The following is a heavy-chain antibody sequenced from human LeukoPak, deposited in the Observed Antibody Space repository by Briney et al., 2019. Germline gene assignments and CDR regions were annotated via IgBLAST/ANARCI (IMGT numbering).Heavy chain of an antibody. CDR2: ISSSSSTV. V-gene: IGHV3-48*01. D-gene: IGHD2-2*01. J-gene: IGHJ3*02. Sequence: PGGSLRLSCAASGFTFSTYSMNWVRQAPGKGLEWVSYISSSSSTVFYADSVKGRFTISRDSAKNSLYLQMNSLRAEDTAVYYCARDHCGTSCYGAGDAFEIWGQGTMVTVSS. CDR3: ARDHCGTSCYGAGDAFEI. CDR1: GFTFSTYS.